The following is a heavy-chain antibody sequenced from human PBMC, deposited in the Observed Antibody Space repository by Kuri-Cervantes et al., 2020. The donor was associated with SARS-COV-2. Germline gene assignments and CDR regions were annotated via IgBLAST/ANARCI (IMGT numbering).Heavy chain of an antibody. D-gene: IGHD2-2*01. CDR1: GFTFSNAW. Sequence: GGSLRLSCAASGFTFSNAWMSWVRQAPGKGLEWVGRIKSKTDGGTTDYAAPVKGRFTISRDDSKSIAYLQMNSLKTEDTAVYYCTRVSCSSTSCYYAFDIWGQGTIVTVSS. CDR2: IKSKTDGGTT. CDR3: TRVSCSSTSCYYAFDI. V-gene: IGHV3-15*01. J-gene: IGHJ3*02.